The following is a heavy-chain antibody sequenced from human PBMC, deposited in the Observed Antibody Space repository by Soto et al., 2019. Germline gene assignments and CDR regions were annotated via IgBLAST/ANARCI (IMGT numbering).Heavy chain of an antibody. Sequence: PGESLKISCQGSGYSFTSYWIGWVRQMPGKGLELMGIIYPGDSDTRYSPSFQGQVTISADKSISTAYLQWSSLKASDNAMYYCARRRYCGGDCYWRGFDYWGQGTLVIVSS. CDR2: IYPGDSDT. V-gene: IGHV5-51*01. J-gene: IGHJ4*02. D-gene: IGHD2-21*02. CDR3: ARRRYCGGDCYWRGFDY. CDR1: GYSFTSYW.